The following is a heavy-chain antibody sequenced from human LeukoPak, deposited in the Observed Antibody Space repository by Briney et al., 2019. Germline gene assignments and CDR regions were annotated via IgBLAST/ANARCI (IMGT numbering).Heavy chain of an antibody. J-gene: IGHJ4*02. Sequence: GGSLRLSCAASGFTFSTYAVNWVRQAPGKGLEWVSTISGSGDSTYYADSVKGRFTISRDNSKDTLYLQMNSLRAEDTAVYYCAKDPGTYYYDSSYYTGWGQGALVTVSS. V-gene: IGHV3-23*01. CDR1: GFTFSTYA. D-gene: IGHD3-22*01. CDR2: ISGSGDST. CDR3: AKDPGTYYYDSSYYTG.